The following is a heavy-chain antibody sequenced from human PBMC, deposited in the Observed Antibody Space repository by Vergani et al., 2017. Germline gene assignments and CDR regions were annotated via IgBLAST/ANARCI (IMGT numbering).Heavy chain of an antibody. V-gene: IGHV5-51*01. J-gene: IGHJ4*02. Sequence: EMQLVQSGAEVKKPGASLKISCKCSGYSFTSYWIGWVRQMPGKGLEWMGIIYPGDSDTRYSPSFQGQVTISADKSISTAYLQWSSLKASDTAMYYCARQAEDNFWSGYPGYWGQGTLVTVSS. D-gene: IGHD3-3*01. CDR2: IYPGDSDT. CDR1: GYSFTSYW. CDR3: ARQAEDNFWSGYPGY.